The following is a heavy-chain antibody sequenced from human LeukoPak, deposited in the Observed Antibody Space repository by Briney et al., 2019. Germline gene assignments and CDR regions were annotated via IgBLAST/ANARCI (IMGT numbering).Heavy chain of an antibody. D-gene: IGHD3-10*01. V-gene: IGHV4-39*01. CDR3: ARQYGSGSYNWFDP. CDR2: IYYSGST. CDR1: GGSISSSSYY. J-gene: IGHJ5*02. Sequence: SETLSLTCTVSGGSISSSSYYWGWIRQPPGTGLEWIGIIYYSGSTYSNPSLKSRVTISVDTSKNQFSLKLSSVTAADTAVYYCARQYGSGSYNWFDPGGQGTLVTVSS.